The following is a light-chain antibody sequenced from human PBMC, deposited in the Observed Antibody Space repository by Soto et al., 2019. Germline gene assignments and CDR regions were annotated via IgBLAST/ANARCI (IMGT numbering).Light chain of an antibody. CDR3: HQYNSWPPGT. V-gene: IGKV1-17*01. CDR2: AAS. Sequence: DIQMTQSPSSLSASVGDRVTITCRASQGIRNDLGWYQQKPGKAPKCLIYAASSLRSGVPSRFSGSGSGTEFTLTISSLQPEDFALYYCHQYNSWPPGTFGQGTKVDIK. J-gene: IGKJ2*01. CDR1: QGIRND.